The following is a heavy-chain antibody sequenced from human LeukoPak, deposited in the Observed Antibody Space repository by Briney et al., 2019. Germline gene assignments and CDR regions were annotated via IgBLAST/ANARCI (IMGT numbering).Heavy chain of an antibody. CDR3: ARRLPAASYFDY. D-gene: IGHD2-15*01. J-gene: IGHJ4*02. CDR1: GGSISSSSYY. V-gene: IGHV4-39*01. CDR2: IYYSGST. Sequence: SETLSLTCTVSGGSISSSSYYWGWIRQPPGKGLEWIGSIYYSGSTYYNPSLKSRVTISIDTSKNQFSLKLSSVTAADTAVYYCARRLPAASYFDYWGQGALVTVSS.